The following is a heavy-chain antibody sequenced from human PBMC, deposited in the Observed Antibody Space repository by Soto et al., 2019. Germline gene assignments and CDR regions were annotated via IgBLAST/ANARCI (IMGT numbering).Heavy chain of an antibody. CDR1: GGSFSGYY. J-gene: IGHJ5*02. CDR2: INHSGST. D-gene: IGHD3-22*01. CDR3: VYYYDSSGYYRGSWFDP. V-gene: IGHV4-34*01. Sequence: SETLSLTCAVYGGSFSGYYWSWIRQPPGKGLEWIGEINHSGSTNYNPSLKSRVTISVDTSKNQFSLKLSSVTAADTAVYYCVYYYDSSGYYRGSWFDPWGQGTLVTVSS.